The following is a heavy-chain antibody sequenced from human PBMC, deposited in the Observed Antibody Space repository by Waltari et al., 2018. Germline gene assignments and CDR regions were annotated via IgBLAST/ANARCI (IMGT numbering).Heavy chain of an antibody. J-gene: IGHJ4*02. CDR2: IYNTWNT. CDR3: ARDLKYTNGWYEMPV. Sequence: QVHLQESGPGLVNPSHSLSPTCTVAAGSVSSGGYSWSWFRRRPGAGLEWIGHIYNTWNTDYNPSLRSRVDISLDTSENQFSLKVNLLTAADTAVYYCARDLKYTNGWYEMPVWGQGTLVTVSS. V-gene: IGHV4-31*03. CDR1: AGSVSSGGYS. D-gene: IGHD6-13*01.